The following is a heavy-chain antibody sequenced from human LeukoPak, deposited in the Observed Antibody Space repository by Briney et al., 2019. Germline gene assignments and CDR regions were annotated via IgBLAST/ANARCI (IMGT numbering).Heavy chain of an antibody. CDR1: GGSISISDYY. Sequence: SETLSLTCIVSGGSISISDYYWGWIRQPPGKGLEWIGSISYSGTYYNPSLKSRLTISVGTPKNQFSLTLTSVAAADTAVYYCARRTSSPVGAIDYWGQGTLVTVSS. V-gene: IGHV4-39*01. CDR2: ISYSGT. D-gene: IGHD1-26*01. J-gene: IGHJ4*02. CDR3: ARRTSSPVGAIDY.